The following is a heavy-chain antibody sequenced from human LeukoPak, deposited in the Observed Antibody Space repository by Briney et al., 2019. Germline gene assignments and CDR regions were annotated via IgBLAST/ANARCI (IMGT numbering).Heavy chain of an antibody. Sequence: GGSLRLSCAASGFTVSSNYMSWVRQAPGKGLEWGSVIYSGGSTYYADSVKGRFTISRDNAKNSLYLQMNSLRAEDTAVYYCARGYCSSTSCSALFDYWGQGTLVTVSS. CDR1: GFTVSSNY. CDR2: IYSGGST. D-gene: IGHD2-2*01. CDR3: ARGYCSSTSCSALFDY. V-gene: IGHV3-66*01. J-gene: IGHJ4*02.